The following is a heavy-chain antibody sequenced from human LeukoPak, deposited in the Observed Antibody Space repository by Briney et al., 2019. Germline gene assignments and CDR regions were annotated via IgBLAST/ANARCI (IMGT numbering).Heavy chain of an antibody. J-gene: IGHJ5*02. CDR1: GFIFSDYY. D-gene: IGHD3-3*01. CDR2: ISSTDTTM. CDR3: ARGGVFGATYSWFDP. Sequence: GGCLRLSCAASGFIFSDYYMTWIRQAPGKGLEWRSYISSTDTTMYQADSVKGGFTVSRDDAKNSLYLQMDSLRAEDTAVYYCARGGVFGATYSWFDPWGQGTLVTVSS. V-gene: IGHV3-11*01.